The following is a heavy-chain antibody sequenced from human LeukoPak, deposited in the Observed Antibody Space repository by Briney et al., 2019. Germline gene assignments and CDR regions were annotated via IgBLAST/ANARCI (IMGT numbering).Heavy chain of an antibody. CDR1: GFTFDDYA. V-gene: IGHV3-43*02. J-gene: IGHJ3*02. Sequence: GGSLRLSCAASGFTFDDYAMHWVRQAPGKGLEWLFLISGHGYTTYYADSVKGRFTISRDNSENSLYLQMNRLRTEDTAVYYCAKVTFTAYYFAASDIWGQGTVVTVSS. CDR2: ISGHGYTT. CDR3: AKVTFTAYYFAASDI. D-gene: IGHD2/OR15-2a*01.